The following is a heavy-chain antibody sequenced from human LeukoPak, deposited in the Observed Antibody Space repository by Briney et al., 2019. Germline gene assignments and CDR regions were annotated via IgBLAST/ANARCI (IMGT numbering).Heavy chain of an antibody. Sequence: GGSLRLSCAASGFTFSSYSMNWVRQAPGKGLEWVSSISSSSSYIYYADSVKGRFTISRDNAKNSLYLQMNSLRAEDTAVYYCAKDRDGYDFDYWGQGTLVTVSS. CDR1: GFTFSSYS. J-gene: IGHJ4*02. V-gene: IGHV3-21*04. CDR2: ISSSSSYI. CDR3: AKDRDGYDFDY. D-gene: IGHD5-24*01.